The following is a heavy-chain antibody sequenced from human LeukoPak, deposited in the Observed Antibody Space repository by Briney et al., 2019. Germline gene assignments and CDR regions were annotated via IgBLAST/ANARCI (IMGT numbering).Heavy chain of an antibody. CDR2: IYYSGST. D-gene: IGHD3-10*01. Sequence: SQTLSLTCTVSGGSISSGDHYWSWIRQPPGKGLEWIEYIYYSGSTYYNPSLKSRVTISVDTSKNQFSLKLSSVTAADTAVYYCARASPHGSGSYYSNYYYGMDVWGQGTTVTVSS. CDR3: ARASPHGSGSYYSNYYYGMDV. V-gene: IGHV4-30-4*01. J-gene: IGHJ6*02. CDR1: GGSISSGDHY.